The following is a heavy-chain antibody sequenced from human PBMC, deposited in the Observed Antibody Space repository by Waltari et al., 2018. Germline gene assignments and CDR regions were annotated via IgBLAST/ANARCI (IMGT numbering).Heavy chain of an antibody. Sequence: QLQLQESGPGLVKPSETLSPTCTVSGASINRGSAHLGWVRQSPGRGLEWITSATSVSAHYNPSLRSRITTSLDTSKNRFSLNVTSVTAADSAFYYCVRVKGGYSSGWFFHYIDFWGHGALVTVSS. CDR1: GASINRGSAH. D-gene: IGHD6-19*01. V-gene: IGHV4-39*07. J-gene: IGHJ4*01. CDR2: ATSVSA. CDR3: VRVKGGYSSGWFFHYIDF.